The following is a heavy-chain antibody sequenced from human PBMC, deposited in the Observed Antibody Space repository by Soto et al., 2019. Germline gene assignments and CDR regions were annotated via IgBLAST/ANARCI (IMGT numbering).Heavy chain of an antibody. CDR2: IGTAGDT. V-gene: IGHV3-13*01. CDR3: ARSSSSSGYYDAFDI. D-gene: IGHD3-22*01. CDR1: GFTFSSYD. Sequence: PGGSLRLSCAASGFTFSSYDMHWVRQATGKGLEWVSAIGTAGDTYYPGSVKGRFTISRENAKNSLYLQMNSLRAGDTAVYYCARSSSSSGYYDAFDIWGQGTMVTVSS. J-gene: IGHJ3*02.